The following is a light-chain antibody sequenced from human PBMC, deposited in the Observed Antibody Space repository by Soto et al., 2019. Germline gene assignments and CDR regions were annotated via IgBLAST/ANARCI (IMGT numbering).Light chain of an antibody. V-gene: IGKV3-20*01. Sequence: NVLTQSPGTLSLSPGERATLSYRASQTVSGSYVAWYQQKPGQAPRLLIYGASSRATGIPDRFSGSGSGTEFTLTISSLQPDDFATYYCQQYNSYWTFGQGTKVDI. CDR2: GAS. CDR3: QQYNSYWT. J-gene: IGKJ1*01. CDR1: QTVSGSY.